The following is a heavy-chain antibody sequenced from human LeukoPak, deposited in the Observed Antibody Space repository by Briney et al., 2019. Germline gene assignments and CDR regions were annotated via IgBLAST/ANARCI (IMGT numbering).Heavy chain of an antibody. CDR3: ARNPSVLAAADY. CDR1: GDTFTSYY. J-gene: IGHJ4*02. CDR2: INPSGGST. D-gene: IGHD6-13*01. Sequence: ASVKVSCKASGDTFTSYYMHWVRQAPGQGLEWMGIINPSGGSTSYAQKFQGRVTMTRDTSTSTVYMELSSLRSEDTAVYYCARNPSVLAAADYWGQGTLVTVSS. V-gene: IGHV1-46*01.